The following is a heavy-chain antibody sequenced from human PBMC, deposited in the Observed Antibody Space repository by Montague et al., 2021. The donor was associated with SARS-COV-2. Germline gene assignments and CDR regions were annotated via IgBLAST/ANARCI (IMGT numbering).Heavy chain of an antibody. D-gene: IGHD2-2*02. CDR3: ARGLGYTSMFRFFDY. V-gene: IGHV4-59*02. CDR2: MYYTGTF. J-gene: IGHJ4*01. Sequence: SETLSLTCAISGGSASGYYWAWIRQPPGKGLEWIGYMYYTGTFNYNPSLKSRVSMSIDTSMNHFSLNLTSVSAADTGVYYCARGLGYTSMFRFFDYWGHGAQVTVSS. CDR1: GGSASGYY.